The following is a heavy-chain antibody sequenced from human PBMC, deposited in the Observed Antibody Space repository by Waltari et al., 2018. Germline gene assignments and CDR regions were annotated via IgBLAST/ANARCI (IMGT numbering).Heavy chain of an antibody. CDR1: GYLFTNSG. V-gene: IGHV1-18*01. CDR3: ARDYYGDYVWDY. D-gene: IGHD4-17*01. J-gene: IGHJ4*02. Sequence: QVQRVQSGAEAKEPGASVKVPCNASGYLFTNSGMSWVRTAPGQGLEWMGWISAVNGDTNYVQKFRDRVTMSTDTSTSTAYMELRSLRSDDTAIYYCARDYYGDYVWDYWGQGTLVTVSS. CDR2: ISAVNGDT.